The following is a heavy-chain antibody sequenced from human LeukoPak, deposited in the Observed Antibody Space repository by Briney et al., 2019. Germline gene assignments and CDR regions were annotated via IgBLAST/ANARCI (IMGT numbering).Heavy chain of an antibody. Sequence: SGALSLTCIVSRGSLSSRNYYWGGIRQPPGKGLEWLGYIYYSGTTYSNPSLKSRVTIFVDTSKNQFSLKLSSVTAADTAVYYCARGTGAYCGGDCYFDYWGQGTLVTVSS. CDR1: RGSLSSRNYY. V-gene: IGHV4-39*01. CDR2: IYYSGTT. D-gene: IGHD2-21*02. J-gene: IGHJ4*02. CDR3: ARGTGAYCGGDCYFDY.